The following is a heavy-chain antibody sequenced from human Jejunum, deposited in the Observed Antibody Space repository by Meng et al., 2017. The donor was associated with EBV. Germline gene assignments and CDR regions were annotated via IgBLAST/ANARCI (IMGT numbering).Heavy chain of an antibody. CDR3: ARDGGPSGSYAYWFDP. Sequence: QAQPHGSGPGLVKPLGTPSPTCSVSGGPISSSNWWSWVRQPPGKGPEWIGEIFHIGTTNYNPTLKSRVTMSVDKSKNHFSLKLTSVTAADTAVYYCARDGGPSGSYAYWFDPWGQGTLVTVSS. CDR1: GGPISSSNW. CDR2: IFHIGTT. D-gene: IGHD1-26*01. V-gene: IGHV4-4*02. J-gene: IGHJ5*02.